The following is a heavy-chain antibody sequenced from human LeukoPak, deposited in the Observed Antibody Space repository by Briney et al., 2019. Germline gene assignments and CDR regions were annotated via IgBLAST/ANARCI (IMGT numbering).Heavy chain of an antibody. CDR2: IVVGGGNT. J-gene: IGHJ4*02. CDR1: GFTFTSSA. CDR3: AVILGYCSGGSCLATDYFDY. Sequence: ASVKVSCKASGFTFTSSAVQWVRQARGQRLEWIGGIVVGGGNTNYAQKFQERFTITRDMSTSTAYMELSSLRSEDTAVYYCAVILGYCSGGSCLATDYFDYWGQGTLVTVSS. D-gene: IGHD2-15*01. V-gene: IGHV1-58*01.